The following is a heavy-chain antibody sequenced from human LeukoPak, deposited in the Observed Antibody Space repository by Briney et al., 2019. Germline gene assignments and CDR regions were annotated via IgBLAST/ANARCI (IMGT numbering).Heavy chain of an antibody. D-gene: IGHD6-25*01. CDR1: GFTFSSYA. V-gene: IGHV3-72*01. J-gene: IGHJ4*02. Sequence: PGGSLRLSCAGSGFTFSSYAMSWVRQAPGKGLEWVGRSKDKANNYATYSAASVKGRFTISRDDSKNSLYLQMNSLKTEDTAVYYCAGCPYSSGACDYWGQGTLVTVSS. CDR3: AGCPYSSGACDY. CDR2: SKDKANNYAT.